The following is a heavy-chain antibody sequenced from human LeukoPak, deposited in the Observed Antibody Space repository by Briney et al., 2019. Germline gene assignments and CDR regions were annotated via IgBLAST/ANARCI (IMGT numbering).Heavy chain of an antibody. CDR2: INPSGGST. CDR1: GYTFASYD. D-gene: IGHD3-3*01. J-gene: IGHJ4*02. Sequence: ASVKVSCKASGYTFASYDINWVRQATGQGLEWVGIINPSGGSTSYAQKFQGRVTMTRDIPTSTVYMELSSLRSEDTAVYYCARRVSFWSGYYVFGYWGQGTLVTVSS. V-gene: IGHV1-46*01. CDR3: ARRVSFWSGYYVFGY.